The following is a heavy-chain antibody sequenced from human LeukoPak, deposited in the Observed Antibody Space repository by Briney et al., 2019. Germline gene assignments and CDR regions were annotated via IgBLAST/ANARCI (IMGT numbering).Heavy chain of an antibody. CDR1: GFTFKDYA. CDR3: AKDRTGGDFFTDAFDM. D-gene: IGHD2-21*02. V-gene: IGHV3-9*03. CDR2: IRWSSRAS. J-gene: IGHJ3*02. Sequence: GGSLRLSCAASGFTFKDYAMHWARQAPGKGLEWVSGIRWSSRASAYADSVKGRFTISRDNAKNSLYLQMNSLRVEDMALYYCAKDRTGGDFFTDAFDMWGQGTMVTVAS.